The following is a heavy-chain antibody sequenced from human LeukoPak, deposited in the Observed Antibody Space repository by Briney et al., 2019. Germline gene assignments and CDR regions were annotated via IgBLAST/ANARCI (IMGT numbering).Heavy chain of an antibody. CDR3: ARITAAGTGIDY. CDR1: GYTFTSHY. D-gene: IGHD6-13*01. Sequence: ASVKVSCKASGYTFTSHYMHWVRQAPGQGLEWMGIINPSGGSTSYAQKFQGRVTMTRDTSTSTVYMELSSLRSEDTAVYYCARITAAGTGIDYWGQGTLVTVSS. J-gene: IGHJ4*02. CDR2: INPSGGST. V-gene: IGHV1-46*03.